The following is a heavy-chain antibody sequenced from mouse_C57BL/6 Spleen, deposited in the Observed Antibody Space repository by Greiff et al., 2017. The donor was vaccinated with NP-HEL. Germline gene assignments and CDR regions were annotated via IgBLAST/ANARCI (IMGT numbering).Heavy chain of an antibody. D-gene: IGHD1-1*01. CDR1: GYTFTSYW. V-gene: IGHV1-64*01. CDR2: IHPNSGST. J-gene: IGHJ2*01. CDR3: AIREPSTVVEDY. Sequence: VKLQQPGAELVKPGASVKLSCKASGYTFTSYWMHWVKQRPGQGLEWIGMIHPNSGSTNYNEKFKSKATLTVDKSSSTAYMQLSSLTSEDSAVYYCAIREPSTVVEDYWGQGTTLTVSS.